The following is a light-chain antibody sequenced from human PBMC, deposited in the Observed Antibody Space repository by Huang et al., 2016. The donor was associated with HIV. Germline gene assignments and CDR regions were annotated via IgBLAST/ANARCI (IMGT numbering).Light chain of an antibody. CDR3: QQRSNWPPLT. CDR2: DAS. V-gene: IGKV3-11*01. CDR1: QSVSSY. J-gene: IGKJ4*01. Sequence: EIVLTQSPATLSLSPGERATRSCRASQSVSSYLAWYQQKPGQAPRLRIYDASNRATGIPARFSGSGSGTDFTLTISSLEPEDFAVYYCQQRSNWPPLTFGGGTKVEIK.